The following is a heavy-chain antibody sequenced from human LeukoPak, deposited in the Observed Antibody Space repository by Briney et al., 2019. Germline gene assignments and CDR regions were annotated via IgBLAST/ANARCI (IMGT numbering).Heavy chain of an antibody. D-gene: IGHD6-19*01. Sequence: GGSLRLSCAASGFTFSSYSMNWVRQPPGKGLEWVSSISSSSSYIYYADSVKGRFTIPRDNAKNSLYLQMNSLRAEDTAVYYCARGIAVAGTDYWGQGTLVTVSS. CDR1: GFTFSSYS. CDR2: ISSSSSYI. V-gene: IGHV3-21*01. CDR3: ARGIAVAGTDY. J-gene: IGHJ4*02.